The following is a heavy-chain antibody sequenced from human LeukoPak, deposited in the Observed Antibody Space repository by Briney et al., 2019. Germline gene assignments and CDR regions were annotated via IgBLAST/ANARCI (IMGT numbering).Heavy chain of an antibody. Sequence: GGSLRLSCAASGFTFSNYNMNWVRQAPGKGLEWVSSISTSSSYIYYADSVKGRFTISRDNAKNSLYLQMNSLRAEDTAFYYCARGTVIDYWGQGTLVTVSS. CDR3: ARGTVIDY. V-gene: IGHV3-21*01. J-gene: IGHJ4*02. CDR2: ISTSSSYI. CDR1: GFTFSNYN. D-gene: IGHD4-11*01.